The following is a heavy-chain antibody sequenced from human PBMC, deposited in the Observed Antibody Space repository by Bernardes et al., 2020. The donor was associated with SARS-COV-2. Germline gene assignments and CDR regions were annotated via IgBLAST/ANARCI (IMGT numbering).Heavy chain of an antibody. Sequence: STNYNPSLKSRVTISLDTSHKPFSLKLNSVTAADTAVYYCARQIDSWHIVVVVSVPRGGAYYFEYWGQGTLVTVSS. CDR2: ST. CDR3: ARQIDSWHIVVVVSVPRGGAYYFEY. J-gene: IGHJ4*02. D-gene: IGHD2-15*01. V-gene: IGHV4-39*01.